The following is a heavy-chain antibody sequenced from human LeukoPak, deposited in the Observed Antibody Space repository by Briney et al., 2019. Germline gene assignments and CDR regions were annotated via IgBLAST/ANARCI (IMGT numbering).Heavy chain of an antibody. V-gene: IGHV1-2*04. CDR2: INPNSGGT. CDR3: AREYAGGITMVRGVINDAFDI. Sequence: ASVKVSCKASGYTFTGYYMHWVRQAPGQGLEWMGWINPNSGGTNYAQKFQGWVTMTRDTPISTAYMELSRLRSDDTAVYYCAREYAGGITMVRGVINDAFDIWGQGTMVTVSS. D-gene: IGHD3-10*01. CDR1: GYTFTGYY. J-gene: IGHJ3*02.